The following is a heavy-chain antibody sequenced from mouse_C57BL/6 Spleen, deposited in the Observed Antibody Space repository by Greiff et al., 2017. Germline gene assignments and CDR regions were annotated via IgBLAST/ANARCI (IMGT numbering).Heavy chain of an antibody. V-gene: IGHV1-52*01. Sequence: VQLQQSGAELVRPGSSVKLSCKASGYTFTSYWMHWVKQRPIQGLEWIGNIDPSDSETHYNQKFKDKATLTVDKSSSTAYMQLSSLTSEDSAVYYCARSHYYGSSYGAYWGQGTLVTVSA. CDR1: GYTFTSYW. D-gene: IGHD1-1*01. J-gene: IGHJ3*01. CDR3: ARSHYYGSSYGAY. CDR2: IDPSDSET.